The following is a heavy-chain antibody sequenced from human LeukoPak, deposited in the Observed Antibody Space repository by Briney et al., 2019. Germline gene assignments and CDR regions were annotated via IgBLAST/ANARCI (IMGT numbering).Heavy chain of an antibody. CDR1: GFTFSSYG. Sequence: GGSLRLSCAASGFTFSSYGMHWVRQAPGKGLEWVAFIRYDGSNKYYADSVKGRFTISRDNSKNTLYLQMNSLRAEDTAVYYCAEGKDGYGGYAGRRNAFDIWGQGTMVTVSS. CDR2: IRYDGSNK. D-gene: IGHD5-12*01. J-gene: IGHJ3*02. V-gene: IGHV3-30*02. CDR3: AEGKDGYGGYAGRRNAFDI.